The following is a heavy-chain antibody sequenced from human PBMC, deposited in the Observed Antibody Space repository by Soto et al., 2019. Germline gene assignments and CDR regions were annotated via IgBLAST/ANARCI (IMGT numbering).Heavy chain of an antibody. V-gene: IGHV3-30*03. CDR2: ISYDGSNK. D-gene: IGHD3-22*01. CDR3: ASGVVLNHIGMDV. J-gene: IGHJ6*02. Sequence: GGSLRLSCAASGFTFSSYGMHWVRQAPGKGLEWVAVISYDGSNKYYADSVKGRFTISRDNSKNTLYLQMNSLRAEDTAVYYCASGVVLNHIGMDVWGQGTTVTVSS. CDR1: GFTFSSYG.